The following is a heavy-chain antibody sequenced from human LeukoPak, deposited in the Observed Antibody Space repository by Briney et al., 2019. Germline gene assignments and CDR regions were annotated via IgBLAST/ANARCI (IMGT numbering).Heavy chain of an antibody. CDR3: AKRGVVIRVILVGFHKEAYYFDS. V-gene: IGHV3-23*01. CDR1: GLTLSNYG. CDR2: ISGSGGGT. D-gene: IGHD3-22*01. Sequence: GGSLRLSCAVSGLTLSNYGMRWVRQAPGRGREWVAGISGSGGGTNYADSVKGRFTISRDNPKNPLFLQMNNLRAEDTAVYFCAKRGVVIRVILVGFHKEAYYFDSWGQGALVTVSS. J-gene: IGHJ4*02.